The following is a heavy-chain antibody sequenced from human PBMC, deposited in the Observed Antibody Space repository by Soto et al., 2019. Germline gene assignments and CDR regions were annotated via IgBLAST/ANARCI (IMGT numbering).Heavy chain of an antibody. D-gene: IGHD6-19*01. CDR2: IDPSGGAT. CDR3: SRGLWQWLFDY. CDR1: GYTFTSHY. J-gene: IGHJ4*02. Sequence: QVQLVQSGAEVKKPGASVMVSCRASGYTFTSHYMHWVRQAPGQGLEWMGMIDPSGGATTYAQKFQGRVTITRDTSTTTVYMDLSSLRPEHTSVYSCSRGLWQWLFDYWGQGTLVTVSS. V-gene: IGHV1-46*03.